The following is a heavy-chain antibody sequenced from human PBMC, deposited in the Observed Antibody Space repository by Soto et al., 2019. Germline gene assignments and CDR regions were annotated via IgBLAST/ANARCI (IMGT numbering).Heavy chain of an antibody. J-gene: IGHJ4*02. V-gene: IGHV1-3*01. Sequence: GASVKVSCKASGYTFTSYAMHWVRQAPGQRLEWMGWINAGNGNTKYSQKFQGRVTITRDTSASTAYMELSSLRSEDTAVYYCARVWRPAISYDYWGQGTLVTVSS. CDR3: ARVWRPAISYDY. CDR1: GYTFTSYA. D-gene: IGHD2-21*01. CDR2: INAGNGNT.